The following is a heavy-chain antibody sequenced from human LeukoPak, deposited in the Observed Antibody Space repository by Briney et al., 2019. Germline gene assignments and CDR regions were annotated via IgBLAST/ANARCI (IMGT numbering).Heavy chain of an antibody. J-gene: IGHJ6*02. Sequence: ASVKVSCKASGYTFTGYYMHWVRQAPGQGLGWMGWINPNSGGTNYAQKSQGRVTMTRDTSISTAYMELSRLRSDDTAVYYCARDHVAVAGSGVNYYYYGMDVWGQGTTVTVSS. D-gene: IGHD6-19*01. CDR1: GYTFTGYY. CDR3: ARDHVAVAGSGVNYYYYGMDV. CDR2: INPNSGGT. V-gene: IGHV1-2*02.